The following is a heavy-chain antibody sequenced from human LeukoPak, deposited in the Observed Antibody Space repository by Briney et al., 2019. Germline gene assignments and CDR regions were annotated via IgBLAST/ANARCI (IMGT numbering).Heavy chain of an antibody. V-gene: IGHV4-30-2*01. D-gene: IGHD2-2*01. Sequence: PSETLSLTCAVSGGSISSGGYSWSWIRQPPGKGLEWIGYIYHSGSTYYNPSLKSRVTISVDTSKNQFSLKLSSVTAADTAVYYCAREMVVVPAAYAFDIWGQGTMVTVSS. CDR2: IYHSGST. CDR3: AREMVVVPAAYAFDI. J-gene: IGHJ3*02. CDR1: GGSISSGGYS.